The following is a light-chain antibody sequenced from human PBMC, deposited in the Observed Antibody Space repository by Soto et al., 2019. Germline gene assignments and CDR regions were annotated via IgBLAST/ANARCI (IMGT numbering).Light chain of an antibody. CDR2: EVT. Sequence: QSVLTQPPSASGSPGQSVTISCTGSSSDVGAYNYVSWYQQHPGKVPKLLIYEVTKRPSGVPDRFSGSKSGNTASLTVSGLQAEDEADYYCSSYADSNNLPFGGGTKVTVL. V-gene: IGLV2-8*01. CDR3: SSYADSNNLP. CDR1: SSDVGAYNY. J-gene: IGLJ3*02.